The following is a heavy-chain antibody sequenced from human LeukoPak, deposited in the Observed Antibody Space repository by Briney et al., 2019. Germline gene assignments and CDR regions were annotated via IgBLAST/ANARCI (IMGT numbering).Heavy chain of an antibody. V-gene: IGHV3-30*04. D-gene: IGHD3-16*02. Sequence: GGSLRLSCAASGFTFSSYAMHWVRQAPGKGLEWVAVISYDGSNKYYADSVKGRFTISRDNSKNTLYLQMNSLRAEDTAMYYCARDRPFGGVIVSYWFDPWGQGTLVTVSS. CDR2: ISYDGSNK. CDR3: ARDRPFGGVIVSYWFDP. J-gene: IGHJ5*02. CDR1: GFTFSSYA.